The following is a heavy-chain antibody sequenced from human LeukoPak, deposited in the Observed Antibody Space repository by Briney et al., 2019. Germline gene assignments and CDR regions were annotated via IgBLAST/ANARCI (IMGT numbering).Heavy chain of an antibody. D-gene: IGHD1-14*01. Sequence: PRGSLRLSCAVSGFTFSSYWMSWVRQAPGKGLEWVANIKQDGSEKYYVDSVKGRFTISRDNAKNSLYLQMNSLRAEDTAVYYCARSPPTTSQNWFDPWGQGTLVTVSS. CDR2: IKQDGSEK. V-gene: IGHV3-7*03. CDR1: GFTFSSYW. CDR3: ARSPPTTSQNWFDP. J-gene: IGHJ5*02.